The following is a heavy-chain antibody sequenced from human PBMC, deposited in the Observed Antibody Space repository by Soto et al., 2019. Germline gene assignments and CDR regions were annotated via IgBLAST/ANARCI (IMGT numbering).Heavy chain of an antibody. Sequence: PGESLKISCKGSGYSFTSYWIGWVRQMSGKGLEWMGIIYPGESDTRYSPSFQGQVTISADKSISTAYLQWSSLKASDTAMYYYARLKNYYDSSGYFLVHNWFDPWGQGTLVTVSS. CDR3: ARLKNYYDSSGYFLVHNWFDP. CDR2: IYPGESDT. J-gene: IGHJ5*02. CDR1: GYSFTSYW. V-gene: IGHV5-51*01. D-gene: IGHD3-22*01.